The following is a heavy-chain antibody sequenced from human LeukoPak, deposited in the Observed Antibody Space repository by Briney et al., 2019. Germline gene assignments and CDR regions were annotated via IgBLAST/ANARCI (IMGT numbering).Heavy chain of an antibody. V-gene: IGHV1-18*04. D-gene: IGHD2-2*01. J-gene: IGHJ5*02. CDR2: INAYNGDT. Sequence: GASVKVSCKASGYTFTSYGISWERQAPGQGLEWMGWINAYNGDTNYAQKLRGRVTMTTDTSTSTAYMELRSLRSDDTAVYYCARVSTAATPLGWFDPWGQGTLVTVSS. CDR1: GYTFTSYG. CDR3: ARVSTAATPLGWFDP.